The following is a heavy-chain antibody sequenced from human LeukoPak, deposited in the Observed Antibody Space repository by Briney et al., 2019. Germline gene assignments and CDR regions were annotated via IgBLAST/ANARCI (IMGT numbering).Heavy chain of an antibody. J-gene: IGHJ4*02. V-gene: IGHV4-59*08. CDR3: ASLYSSGPKTFDY. CDR2: IYYSGST. D-gene: IGHD6-19*01. CDR1: GGSISSYY. Sequence: KPSETLSLTCTVSGGSISSYYWSWIRQPPGKGLEWIGYIYYSGSTNYNPSLKSRVTISVDTSKNQFSLKPSSVTAADTAVYYCASLYSSGPKTFDYWGQGTLVTVSS.